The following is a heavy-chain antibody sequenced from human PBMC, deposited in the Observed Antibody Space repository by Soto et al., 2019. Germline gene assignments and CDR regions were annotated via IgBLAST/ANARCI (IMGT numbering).Heavy chain of an antibody. CDR1: GGSISSYY. Sequence: SETLSLTCTFSGGSISSYYWSWIRQPPGKGLEWIGYIYYSGSTNYNPSLKSRVTISVDTSKNQFSLKLSSVTAADTAVYYCASRNYYDSSGYYYFDYWGQGTLVTVSS. CDR3: ASRNYYDSSGYYYFDY. CDR2: IYYSGST. V-gene: IGHV4-59*01. J-gene: IGHJ4*02. D-gene: IGHD3-22*01.